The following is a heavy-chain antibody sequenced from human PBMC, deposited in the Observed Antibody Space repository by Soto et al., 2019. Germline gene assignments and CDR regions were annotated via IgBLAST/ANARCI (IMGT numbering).Heavy chain of an antibody. CDR1: GFTFSSYG. CDR2: IWYDGSNK. Sequence: QVQLVESGGGVVQPGRSLRLSCAASGFTFSSYGMRWVRQAPGKGLEWVAVIWYDGSNKYYADSVKGRLTISRDNSKNTLYLQMNSLRAEDTAVYYCARGGPDIVVVVAANPFDYWGQGTLVTVSS. J-gene: IGHJ4*02. D-gene: IGHD2-15*01. CDR3: ARGGPDIVVVVAANPFDY. V-gene: IGHV3-33*01.